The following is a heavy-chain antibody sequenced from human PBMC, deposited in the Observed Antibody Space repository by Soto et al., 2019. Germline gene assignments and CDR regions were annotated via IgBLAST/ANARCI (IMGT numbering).Heavy chain of an antibody. J-gene: IGHJ3*02. CDR2: ISASGGRT. D-gene: IGHD3-16*01. Sequence: EVQLLESGGGLVQPGGSLRLSCAASGFTFSSYAMSWVRQAPGKVLEWVSGISASGGRTYYADSVKGRFTISRDKSKNTLYLQMQGLRVEDTALYYCGKDPNGDYVGAFDMWGQGTMVTVSS. CDR1: GFTFSSYA. CDR3: GKDPNGDYVGAFDM. V-gene: IGHV3-23*01.